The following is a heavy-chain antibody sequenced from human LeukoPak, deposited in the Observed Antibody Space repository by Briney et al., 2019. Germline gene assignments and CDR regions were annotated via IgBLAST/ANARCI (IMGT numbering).Heavy chain of an antibody. Sequence: GGSLRLSCVASGFNFSTYWMTWVRQAPGKGLEWVANIEQDGSQKYYVDSVKGRFTISRDNAKNSLFLQMNSLRAEDTSVYYCVRVDDYSDDGHYSLSAFDIWGQGSMVTVSS. CDR1: GFNFSTYW. CDR2: IEQDGSQK. J-gene: IGHJ3*02. D-gene: IGHD3-22*01. V-gene: IGHV3-7*01. CDR3: VRVDDYSDDGHYSLSAFDI.